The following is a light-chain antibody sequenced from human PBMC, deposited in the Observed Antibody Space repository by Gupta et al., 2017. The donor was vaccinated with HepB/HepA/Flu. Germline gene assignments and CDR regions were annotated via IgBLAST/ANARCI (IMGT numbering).Light chain of an antibody. CDR1: SSYIGAGYD. CDR2: GNS. Sequence: QSVPTPPRSVSRAPGPRVTIPCTGSSSYIGAGYDVHWYQQHPGTAPKLLIYGNSNRPSGVPDRFSGSKSGTSATLAITGLQAEDEDDYYCQSYDSSRSGSVFGGGTKLTVL. J-gene: IGLJ2*01. V-gene: IGLV1-40*01. CDR3: QSYDSSRSGSV.